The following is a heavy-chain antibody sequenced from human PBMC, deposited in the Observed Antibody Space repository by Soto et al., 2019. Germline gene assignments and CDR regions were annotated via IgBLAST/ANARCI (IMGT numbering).Heavy chain of an antibody. D-gene: IGHD2-2*01. CDR3: ARVCSSTSCYWDIDAFDI. Sequence: ASVKVSCKASGGTFSSYAISWVRQAPGQGLEWMGGIIPIFGTANYAQKFQGRVTLTADKSTSTAYMELSSLRSEDTAVYYCARVCSSTSCYWDIDAFDIWGKGTMVT. V-gene: IGHV1-69*06. CDR1: GGTFSSYA. J-gene: IGHJ3*02. CDR2: IIPIFGTA.